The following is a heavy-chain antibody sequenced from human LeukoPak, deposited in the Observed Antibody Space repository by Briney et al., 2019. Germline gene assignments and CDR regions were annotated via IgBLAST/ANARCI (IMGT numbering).Heavy chain of an antibody. D-gene: IGHD2-2*01. CDR2: IYYSGSI. J-gene: IGHJ6*03. CDR3: ARVWRHCSTSCYGGGVGDMDV. Sequence: SETLSLTCTVSGGSISSSSYYWGWIRQPPGKGLEWIGSIYYSGSIYYNPSLKSRVTISVDTSKNQSSLKLTSVTAADTAVYYCARVWRHCSTSCYGGGVGDMDVWGKGTTVTVSS. V-gene: IGHV4-39*07. CDR1: GGSISSSSYY.